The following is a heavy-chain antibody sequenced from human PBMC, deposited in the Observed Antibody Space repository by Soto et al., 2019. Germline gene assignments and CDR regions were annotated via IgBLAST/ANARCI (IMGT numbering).Heavy chain of an antibody. CDR1: GYTFINYY. CDR3: ARDGWFSALRVPFGMDV. V-gene: IGHV1-46*01. J-gene: IGHJ6*02. Sequence: QVQLVQSGAEVKKPGASVKVSCKASGYTFINYYIHWVRQAPGQGLEWMGIINPNGGSTTYAQNCHGRVTMTRDTSTSTVYMELNSLRSEDTAVYYCARDGWFSALRVPFGMDVWGQGTTVTVSS. D-gene: IGHD3-10*01. CDR2: INPNGGST.